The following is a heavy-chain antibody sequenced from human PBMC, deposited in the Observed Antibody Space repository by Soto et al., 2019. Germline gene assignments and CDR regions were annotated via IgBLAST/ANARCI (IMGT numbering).Heavy chain of an antibody. V-gene: IGHV5-51*01. CDR3: ARLPGVRGVFDGFNV. Sequence: GGSLKISCKGSGYSFAGYWIGWVRQMPGKGLDWMGVIYPGDSDTRYSPSFHGQVTISADKSISTAYLRWSSLKASDTAMYFCARLPGVRGVFDGFNVWGQGTMVTVSS. D-gene: IGHD3-10*01. J-gene: IGHJ3*01. CDR1: GYSFAGYW. CDR2: IYPGDSDT.